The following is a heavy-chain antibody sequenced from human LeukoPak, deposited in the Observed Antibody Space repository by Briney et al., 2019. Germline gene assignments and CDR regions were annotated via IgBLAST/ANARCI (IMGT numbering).Heavy chain of an antibody. CDR3: ARDLVSWAIFGVVITNNWFDP. CDR2: IIPIFGTA. J-gene: IGHJ5*02. CDR1: GGTFSSYA. V-gene: IGHV1-69*13. Sequence: SVKVSCKASGGTFSSYAISWVRQAPGQGLEWMGGIIPIFGTANYAQKFQGRVTITADESTSTAYMELSSLRSEDTAVYYCARDLVSWAIFGVVITNNWFDPWGHGTLVTVSS. D-gene: IGHD3-3*01.